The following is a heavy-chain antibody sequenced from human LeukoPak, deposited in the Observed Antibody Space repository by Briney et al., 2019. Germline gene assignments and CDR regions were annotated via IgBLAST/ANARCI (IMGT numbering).Heavy chain of an antibody. Sequence: GGSLRLSCAASGFTFAKYAITWIRQAPGKGLEWVSAISGSGGSTYYADSVKGRFTISRDNSKNTLYLQMNSLRAEDTAVYYCAKDWGIFGVVISDYWGQGTLVTVSS. CDR1: GFTFAKYA. J-gene: IGHJ4*02. D-gene: IGHD3-3*01. CDR3: AKDWGIFGVVISDY. V-gene: IGHV3-23*01. CDR2: ISGSGGST.